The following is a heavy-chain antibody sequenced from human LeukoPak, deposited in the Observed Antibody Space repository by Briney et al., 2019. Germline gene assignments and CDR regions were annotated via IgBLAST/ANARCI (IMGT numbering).Heavy chain of an antibody. CDR2: ISSSSSYI. Sequence: GGSLRLSCAASGFTFSSYWMHWVRQAPGKGLEWVSSISSSSSYIYYADSVKGRFTISRDNAKNSLYLQMNSLRAEDTAVYYCAGSVEMATIRNWGQGTLVTVSS. CDR1: GFTFSSYW. V-gene: IGHV3-21*01. D-gene: IGHD5-24*01. J-gene: IGHJ4*02. CDR3: AGSVEMATIRN.